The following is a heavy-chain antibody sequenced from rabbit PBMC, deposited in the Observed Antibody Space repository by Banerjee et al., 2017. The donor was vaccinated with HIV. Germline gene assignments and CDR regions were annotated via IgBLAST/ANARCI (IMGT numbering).Heavy chain of an antibody. CDR2: INTSSGNT. CDR1: GFDFSSYYM. V-gene: IGHV1S45*01. J-gene: IGHJ4*01. CDR3: ARDLAGVIGWNFNL. Sequence: QEQLEESGGDLVKPGASLKLSCKASGFDFSSYYMSWVRQAPGKGLEWIACINTSSGNTVYASWAKGRFTISKTSSTTVTLQMTSLTAADTATYFCARDLAGVIGWNFNLWGPGTLVPS. D-gene: IGHD4-1*01.